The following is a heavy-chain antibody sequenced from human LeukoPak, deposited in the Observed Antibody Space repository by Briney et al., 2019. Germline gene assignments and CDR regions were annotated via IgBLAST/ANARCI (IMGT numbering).Heavy chain of an antibody. CDR1: GGSFSGYY. CDR2: INHSGST. CDR3: ARGTRYSSGWYWRY. J-gene: IGHJ4*02. Sequence: KPSETLSLTCAVYGGSFSGYYWSWIRQPPGKGLEWIGEINHSGSTNYNPSLKSRVTISVDTSKNQFSLKLSSVTAADTAVYYCARGTRYSSGWYWRYWGQGTLVTVSS. V-gene: IGHV4-34*01. D-gene: IGHD6-19*01.